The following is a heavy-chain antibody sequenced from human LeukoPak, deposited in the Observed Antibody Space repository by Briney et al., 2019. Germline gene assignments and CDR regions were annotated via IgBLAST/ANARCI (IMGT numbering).Heavy chain of an antibody. Sequence: ASVKVSCKASGGTFSSYAISWVRQAPGQGLEWMGGIIPIFGTANYAQKFQGRVTITADESTGTAYMELSSLRSEDTAVYYCAREKYYDSSGYYPTCFDYWGQGTLVTVSS. V-gene: IGHV1-69*13. CDR2: IIPIFGTA. CDR1: GGTFSSYA. D-gene: IGHD3-22*01. CDR3: AREKYYDSSGYYPTCFDY. J-gene: IGHJ4*02.